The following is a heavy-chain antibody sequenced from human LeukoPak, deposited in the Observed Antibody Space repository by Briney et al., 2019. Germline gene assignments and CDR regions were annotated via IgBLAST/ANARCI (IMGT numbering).Heavy chain of an antibody. J-gene: IGHJ4*02. CDR2: ISTSSSII. V-gene: IGHV3-48*03. Sequence: GGSLRLSCAASGFTFNAFEMNWVRQAPGKGLEWVSYISTSSSIIYFADSVKGRFTISRDNAKNSLYLQMDGLRAEDTAVYYCAREIVGATPYFDYWGRGTLVTVSS. CDR3: AREIVGATPYFDY. D-gene: IGHD1-26*01. CDR1: GFTFNAFE.